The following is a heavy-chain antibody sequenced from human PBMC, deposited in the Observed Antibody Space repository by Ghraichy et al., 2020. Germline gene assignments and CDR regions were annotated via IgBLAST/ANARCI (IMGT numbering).Heavy chain of an antibody. D-gene: IGHD2-8*01. Sequence: SETLSLTCTVSGGSISSSSDYWGWIRQPPGKGLEWIGGISYSGNTHYNSSLKSRVTISVDTSKNQFSLKLSSVTAADTAVYYCARPGYCANGVCYTFDCWGQGTLVTVSS. CDR2: ISYSGNT. J-gene: IGHJ4*02. CDR3: ARPGYCANGVCYTFDC. V-gene: IGHV4-39*01. CDR1: GGSISSSSDY.